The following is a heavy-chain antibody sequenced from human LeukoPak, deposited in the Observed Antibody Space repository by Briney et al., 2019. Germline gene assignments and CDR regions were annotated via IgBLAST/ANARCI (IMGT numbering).Heavy chain of an antibody. CDR1: GGTFSSYA. J-gene: IGHJ4*02. V-gene: IGHV1-69*13. D-gene: IGHD6-13*01. Sequence: ASVKVSCKASGGTFSSYAISWVRQAPGQGLEWMGGIIPIFGTANYAQKFQGRVTITADESTSTAYMELSSLRSEDTAVYYCARDAAAAGTDVRFDYWGQGTLVTVSS. CDR3: ARDAAAAGTDVRFDY. CDR2: IIPIFGTA.